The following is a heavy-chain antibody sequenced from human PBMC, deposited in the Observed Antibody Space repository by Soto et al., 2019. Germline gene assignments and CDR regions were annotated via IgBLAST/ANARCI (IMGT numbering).Heavy chain of an antibody. J-gene: IGHJ5*02. D-gene: IGHD6-13*01. CDR3: ARAPRSSWYAP. Sequence: ASVKVSFKASGGTFSSYAISWVRQAPGQGLEWMGGIIPIFGNTNYAQKLQGRVTMTTDTSTSTAYMELRSLRSDDTAVYYCARAPRSSWYAPWGQGTLVTVSS. V-gene: IGHV1-18*01. CDR1: GGTFSSYA. CDR2: IIPIFGNT.